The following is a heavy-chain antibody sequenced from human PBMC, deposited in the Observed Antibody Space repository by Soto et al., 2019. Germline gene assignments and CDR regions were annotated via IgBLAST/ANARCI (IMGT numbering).Heavy chain of an antibody. CDR3: AKVSITMARYYYGMDV. J-gene: IGHJ6*02. CDR2: ISNDGSNK. D-gene: IGHD3-10*01. CDR1: GFTFSSFG. Sequence: QVQLVESGGGVVQPGRSLRLSCAASGFTFSSFGMHWVRQAPGKGLEWVAVISNDGSNKYYADSVKGRFTISRDNSKNTLYLQMNSLRAEDTAVYYCAKVSITMARYYYGMDVWGQGTTVTVSS. V-gene: IGHV3-30*18.